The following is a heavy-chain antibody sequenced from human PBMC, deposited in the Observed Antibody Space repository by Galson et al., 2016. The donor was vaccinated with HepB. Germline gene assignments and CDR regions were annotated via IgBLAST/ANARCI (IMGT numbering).Heavy chain of an antibody. CDR3: AGQYSGTWASFDY. V-gene: IGHV3-23*01. D-gene: IGHD5-12*01. Sequence: SLRLSCAASGFTFSSYALSWVRQAPGKGLEWVSAVSGSDDYSTYYADSVKGRFTISRDNSKSTMYLQMKSLTVEDTALYYCAGQYSGTWASFDYWGQGTMVTVSS. CDR1: GFTFSSYA. CDR2: VSGSDDYST. J-gene: IGHJ4*02.